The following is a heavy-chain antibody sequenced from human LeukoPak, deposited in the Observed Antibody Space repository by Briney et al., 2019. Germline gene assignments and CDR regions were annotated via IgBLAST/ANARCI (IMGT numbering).Heavy chain of an antibody. J-gene: IGHJ4*02. D-gene: IGHD2-15*01. CDR3: AKDGFYCSGGSCPLDY. V-gene: IGHV3-74*01. Sequence: GGFLRLSRAASGFTFSNYWLHWVRQAPGKGLVWVSRIDANAKTTSYADSVKGRFTISTDNAKKTLYLQMNSLRVEDTAVYYCAKDGFYCSGGSCPLDYWGQGTLVTVSS. CDR2: IDANAKTT. CDR1: GFTFSNYW.